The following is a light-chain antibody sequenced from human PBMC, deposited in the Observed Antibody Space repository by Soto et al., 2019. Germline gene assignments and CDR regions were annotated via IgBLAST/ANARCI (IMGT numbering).Light chain of an antibody. Sequence: DVVMTQAPDSLSVSLVERATINFKSSQSVLYNSNNKNHLGWFQQKPGHPPKLLIYGASFRPSGVPDRFSGSGSGTDFTLTISSLQAEDVAVYYCQQYYSIPFTFGQGTKVDIK. V-gene: IGKV4-1*01. J-gene: IGKJ2*01. CDR2: GAS. CDR3: QQYYSIPFT. CDR1: QSVLYNSNNKNH.